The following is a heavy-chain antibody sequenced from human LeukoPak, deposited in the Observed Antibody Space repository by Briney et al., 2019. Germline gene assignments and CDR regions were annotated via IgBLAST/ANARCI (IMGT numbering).Heavy chain of an antibody. CDR1: GFTFSDYY. Sequence: GGSLRLSCAASGFTFSDYYMNWIRQAPGTGLEWVSYISSDGFTMYYADSVKGRFTISRDNAKNSLYLQMDSLRAEDTAVYYCARKFLPLGQGTLVTVSS. D-gene: IGHD2/OR15-2a*01. CDR3: ARKFLP. V-gene: IGHV3-11*01. CDR2: ISSDGFTM. J-gene: IGHJ5*02.